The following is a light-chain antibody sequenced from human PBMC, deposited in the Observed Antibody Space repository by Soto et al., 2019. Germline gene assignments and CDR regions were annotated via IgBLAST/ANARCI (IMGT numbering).Light chain of an antibody. CDR3: QEYNTWPWT. V-gene: IGKV3-15*01. CDR1: QSVNNN. CDR2: GAS. Sequence: EIVMTQSPATLSVSPGEIATLSFRASQSVNNNLAWYQQKLGQAPRVLIYGASTRATGIPARFTGSGSGTEFILTITSLQSEDSAVYYCQEYNTWPWTFGQGTKVDIK. J-gene: IGKJ1*01.